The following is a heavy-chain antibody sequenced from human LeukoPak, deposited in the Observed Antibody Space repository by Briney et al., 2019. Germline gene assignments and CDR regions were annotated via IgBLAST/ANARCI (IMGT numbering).Heavy chain of an antibody. Sequence: SETLSLTCTVSGGSISSSSYYWGWIRQPPGKGLEWIGSIYYSGSTYYNPSLKSRVTISVDTSKNQFSLKLSSVTAADTAVYYCARDLWYSSGWSFGYWGQGTLVTVSS. CDR1: GGSISSSSYY. D-gene: IGHD6-19*01. J-gene: IGHJ4*02. V-gene: IGHV4-39*07. CDR3: ARDLWYSSGWSFGY. CDR2: IYYSGST.